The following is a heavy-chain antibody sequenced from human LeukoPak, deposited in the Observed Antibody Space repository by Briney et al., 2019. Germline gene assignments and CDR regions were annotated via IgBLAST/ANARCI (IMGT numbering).Heavy chain of an antibody. D-gene: IGHD6-25*01. CDR1: GGSFSGHL. J-gene: IGHJ5*02. CDR3: ARGQRLFNWFAP. Sequence: SETLSLTCAVSGGSFSGHLWTWLRQSPRNGLEWIGDVNHSGVTRYNPSLRSRLLIFADASKRHFYLNLTSVTAADTALYFCARGQRLFNWFAPWGQGTLVTVSA. V-gene: IGHV4-34*01. CDR2: VNHSGVT.